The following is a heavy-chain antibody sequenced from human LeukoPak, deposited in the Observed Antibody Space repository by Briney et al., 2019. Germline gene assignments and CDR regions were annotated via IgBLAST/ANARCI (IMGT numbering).Heavy chain of an antibody. CDR2: IRYDGSNK. CDR3: AKELLWFGEPIATGNFDY. J-gene: IGHJ4*02. V-gene: IGHV3-30*02. Sequence: PGGSLRLSCAASGFAFSSYGMHWVRQAPGKGLEWVAFIRYDGSNKYYADSVKGRFTISRDNSKNTLYLQVNSLRAEDTAVYYCAKELLWFGEPIATGNFDYWGQGTLVTVSS. D-gene: IGHD3-10*01. CDR1: GFAFSSYG.